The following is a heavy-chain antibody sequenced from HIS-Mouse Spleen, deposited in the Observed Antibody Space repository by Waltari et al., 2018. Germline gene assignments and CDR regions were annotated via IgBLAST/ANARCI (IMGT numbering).Heavy chain of an antibody. CDR1: VGSISSSSYY. D-gene: IGHD5-18*01. J-gene: IGHJ3*02. Sequence: QLQLQESGPGLVKPSETLSLTCTVSVGSISSSSYYWGWIRQPPGKGLEWIGSIYYSGSTYYNPSLKSRVTISVDTSKNQFSLKLSSVTAADTAVYYCAREAMENAFDIWGQGTMFTVSS. CDR3: AREAMENAFDI. CDR2: IYYSGST. V-gene: IGHV4-39*07.